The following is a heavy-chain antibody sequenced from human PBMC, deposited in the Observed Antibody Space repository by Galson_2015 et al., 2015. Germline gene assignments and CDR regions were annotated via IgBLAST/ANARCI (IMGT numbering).Heavy chain of an antibody. J-gene: IGHJ4*02. D-gene: IGHD3-3*01. CDR1: GGAFNSQS. CDR3: ARGFSGEPSLQYFVF. V-gene: IGHV1-69*13. CDR2: ITPMFGRA. Sequence: SVKVSCKASGGAFNSQSINWMRQAPGQGLEWMGGITPMFGRANYAQKFQDRVMITADESTTTAYMEVRSLRIEDTAMYYCARGFSGEPSLQYFVFWGQGTLITVS.